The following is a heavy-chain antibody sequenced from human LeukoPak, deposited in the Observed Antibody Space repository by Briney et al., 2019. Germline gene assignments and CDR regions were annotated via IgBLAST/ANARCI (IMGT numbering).Heavy chain of an antibody. CDR1: GYTFSTYS. J-gene: IGHJ4*02. V-gene: IGHV1-18*01. CDR3: AREGGGNDFFDF. Sequence: GASVKVSCKASGYTFSTYSISWVRQAPGQGLEWVGSIIPYNGNTNSAENLQGRVTLTTDTSTSTAYLELRSLKSDDTAVYYCAREGGGNDFFDFWSQGSLVIVSS. CDR2: IIPYNGNT. D-gene: IGHD1-1*01.